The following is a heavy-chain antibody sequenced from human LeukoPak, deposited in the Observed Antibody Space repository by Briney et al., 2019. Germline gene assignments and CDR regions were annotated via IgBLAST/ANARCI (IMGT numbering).Heavy chain of an antibody. CDR1: GFTFSDYY. CDR2: ITNSGSIL. J-gene: IGHJ5*02. D-gene: IGHD6-13*01. V-gene: IGHV3-11*04. Sequence: GGSLRLSCAASGFTFSDYYMTWIRQAPGKGLERVAYITNSGSILYYADSVKGRFTISRDNAKNSLFLQMNSLRAEDTAVYYCARDGSRSWSPNTWFDPWGQGTQVTVSS. CDR3: ARDGSRSWSPNTWFDP.